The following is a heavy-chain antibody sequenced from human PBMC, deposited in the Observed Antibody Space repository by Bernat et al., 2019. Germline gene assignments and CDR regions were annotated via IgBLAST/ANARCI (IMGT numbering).Heavy chain of an antibody. CDR1: GFTFSRFW. J-gene: IGHJ4*01. CDR2: IKPDGSET. Sequence: EAQVVESGGGLVQPGGSLRLSCVASGFTFSRFWMSWVRLPPQRGLEWVANIKPDGSETYYGDAVKGRFTISRDNARNSLYLQMNSLTAEDTAVYYCAREDSTSNWGYWGHGTLVTVSS. D-gene: IGHD3-16*01. V-gene: IGHV3-7*03. CDR3: AREDSTSNWGY.